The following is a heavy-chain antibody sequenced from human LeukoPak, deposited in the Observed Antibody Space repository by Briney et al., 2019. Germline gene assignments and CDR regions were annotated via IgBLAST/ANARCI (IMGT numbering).Heavy chain of an antibody. CDR1: GFSFSSSY. J-gene: IGHJ4*02. CDR2: IKQEGNEN. D-gene: IGHD3-10*01. Sequence: GGSLRLSCVASGFSFSSSYMSWVRQAPGKGLEWVANIKQEGNENHYVDSVKGRFTISRDNAKSSLYLQMNSLRAEDTAVYYCARDPRGSEYSHFDSWGQGTLVTVSS. V-gene: IGHV3-7*01. CDR3: ARDPRGSEYSHFDS.